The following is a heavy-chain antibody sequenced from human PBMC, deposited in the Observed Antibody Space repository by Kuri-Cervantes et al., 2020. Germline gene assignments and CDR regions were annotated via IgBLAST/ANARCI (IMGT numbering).Heavy chain of an antibody. CDR1: GYSISSGYY. CDR3: ARNYGDYPHDAFDI. Sequence: SCAVSGYSISSGYYWGWIRQPPGKGLEWIGSIYHSGSTYYNPSLKSRVTISVDTSKNQFPLKLSSVTAADTAVYYCARNYGDYPHDAFDIWGQGTMVTVSS. D-gene: IGHD4-17*01. J-gene: IGHJ3*02. CDR2: IYHSGST. V-gene: IGHV4-38-2*01.